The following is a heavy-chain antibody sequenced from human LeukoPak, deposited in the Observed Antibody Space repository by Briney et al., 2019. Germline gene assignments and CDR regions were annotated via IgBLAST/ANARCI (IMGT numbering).Heavy chain of an antibody. V-gene: IGHV3-21*01. CDR2: ISSSSSYI. J-gene: IGHJ4*02. CDR1: GFTFSSYS. CDR3: ARVQGGSYWVDY. D-gene: IGHD1-26*01. Sequence: GGSLRLSCAASGFTFSSYSMNWVRQAPGKGLEWGSSISSSSSYIYYADSVRGRFTISRDNAKNSLYLQMNSQRAEDTAVYYCARVQGGSYWVDYWGQGTLVTVSS.